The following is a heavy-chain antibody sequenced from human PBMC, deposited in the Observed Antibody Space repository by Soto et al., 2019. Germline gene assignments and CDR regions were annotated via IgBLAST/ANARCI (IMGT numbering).Heavy chain of an antibody. Sequence: EVQLVESGGGLVQPGWSLRLSCAASGLTFSSYWMHWVRQAPGKGLVWVSRINTDGSSTTYADSVKGRFTISRDNTKNTLYLQMNSLRVEDTAVYYCARASGSNIHFDYWGQGTLVTVSS. CDR1: GLTFSSYW. CDR2: INTDGSST. D-gene: IGHD1-26*01. CDR3: ARASGSNIHFDY. V-gene: IGHV3-74*01. J-gene: IGHJ4*02.